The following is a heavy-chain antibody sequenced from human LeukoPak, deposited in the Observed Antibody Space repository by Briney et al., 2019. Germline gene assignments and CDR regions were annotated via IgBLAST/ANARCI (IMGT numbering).Heavy chain of an antibody. D-gene: IGHD1-26*01. CDR3: ARHIGRGRLYYFDY. J-gene: IGHJ4*02. CDR2: INHSGST. CDR1: GGSFSGYY. V-gene: IGHV4-34*01. Sequence: TSETLSLTCAVYGGSFSGYYWSWIRQPPGKGLEWIGEINHSGSTNYNPSLKSRVTISVDTSKNQFSLKLSSVTAADTAVYYCARHIGRGRLYYFDYWGQGTLVTVSS.